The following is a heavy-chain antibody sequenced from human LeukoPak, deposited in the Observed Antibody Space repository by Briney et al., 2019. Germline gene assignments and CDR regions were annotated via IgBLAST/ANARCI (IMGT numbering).Heavy chain of an antibody. CDR1: GFTFSSYG. Sequence: GGSLRLSCAASGFTFSSYGMHWVRQAPGKGLEWVAVISYDGSNKYYADSVKGRFTISRDNSKNTLYLQMSSLRAEDTAVYYCAKDVRGYCSGGRCYGWFDPWGQGTLVTVSS. V-gene: IGHV3-30*18. CDR2: ISYDGSNK. D-gene: IGHD2-15*01. CDR3: AKDVRGYCSGGRCYGWFDP. J-gene: IGHJ5*02.